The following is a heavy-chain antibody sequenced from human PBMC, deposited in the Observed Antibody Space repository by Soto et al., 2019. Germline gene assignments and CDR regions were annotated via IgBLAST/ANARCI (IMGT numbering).Heavy chain of an antibody. CDR2: IYDSGST. J-gene: IGHJ4*02. V-gene: IGHV4-31*03. D-gene: IGHD1-26*01. CDR1: GGSISSGGYY. CDR3: ARNSPRYFFDQ. Sequence: SETLSLTCTISGGSISSGGYYWSWIRQHPGKGLEWIGYIYDSGSTYSNPSLKGRAIVSVDTSQNQFSLKLSSVTAADTAVYYCARNSPRYFFDQWGRGTLVTVSS.